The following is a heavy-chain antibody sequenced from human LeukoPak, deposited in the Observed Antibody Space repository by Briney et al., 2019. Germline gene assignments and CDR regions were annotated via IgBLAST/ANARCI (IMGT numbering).Heavy chain of an antibody. CDR1: GFTFSKYN. CDR2: VSSSSTAI. Sequence: GGSLRLSCAASGFTFSKYNMNWVRQAPGKGLEWISYVSSSSTAISYVDSVKGRFTISRDNAKNSLYLQMTSLRAEDTAVFYCTRGGYSTAGDYWGHGALVTVSS. CDR3: TRGGYSTAGDY. V-gene: IGHV3-48*01. D-gene: IGHD2-21*01. J-gene: IGHJ4*01.